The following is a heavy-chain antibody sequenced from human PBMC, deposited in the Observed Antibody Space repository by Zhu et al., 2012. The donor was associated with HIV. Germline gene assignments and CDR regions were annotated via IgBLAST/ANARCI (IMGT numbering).Heavy chain of an antibody. D-gene: IGHD3-3*01. V-gene: IGHV1-2*02. CDR2: MNPTNGAV. CDR1: EDIFERTEL. CDR3: ARAQKRARSEWAYAH. Sequence: QVQLVPFGSGVKKPGASVRVSCWTSEDIFERTELIHWVRQAPGQQLEWLAWMNPTNGAVNYAWYLNGRVTATRDRSMTTAFLEVRSLRSDDTAVYYCARAQKRARSEWAYAHWGQGTPVVVSS. J-gene: IGHJ4*02.